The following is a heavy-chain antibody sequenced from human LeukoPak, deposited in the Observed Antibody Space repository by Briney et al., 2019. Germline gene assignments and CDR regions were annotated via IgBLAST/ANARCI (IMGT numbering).Heavy chain of an antibody. V-gene: IGHV3-21*01. J-gene: IGHJ3*02. CDR2: ISSSSSYI. Sequence: GGSLRLSCAASGFTFSSYSMNWVRQAPGKGLEWVSSISSSSSYIYYADSVKGRFTISRDNAKNSLYLQMNSLRAEDTAVYYCASRVVTATSNAFDIWGQGTMVTVSS. D-gene: IGHD2-21*02. CDR3: ASRVVTATSNAFDI. CDR1: GFTFSSYS.